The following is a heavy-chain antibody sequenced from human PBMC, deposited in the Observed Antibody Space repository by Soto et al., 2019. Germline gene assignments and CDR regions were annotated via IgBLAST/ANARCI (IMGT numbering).Heavy chain of an antibody. Sequence: GGSLRLSCAASGFTFSSYAMHWVRQAPGKGLEWVAVISYDGSNKYYADSVKGRFTISRDNSKNTLYLQMNSLRAEDTAVYYCAGLVVTATYAFDIWGQGTMVTVSS. V-gene: IGHV3-30-3*01. CDR1: GFTFSSYA. D-gene: IGHD2-21*02. CDR3: AGLVVTATYAFDI. CDR2: ISYDGSNK. J-gene: IGHJ3*02.